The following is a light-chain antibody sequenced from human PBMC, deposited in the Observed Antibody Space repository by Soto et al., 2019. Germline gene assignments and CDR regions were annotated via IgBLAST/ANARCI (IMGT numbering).Light chain of an antibody. Sequence: ETAMTQSPATLSVSPGERATLSCRASQSVSSYLAWYQHKPGQAPRLLIYGASTRATGIPARFSGSWSGTEFTLTISSLQSEDFAVYYCQQYNDWPRTFGQGTKVEVK. CDR1: QSVSSY. CDR3: QQYNDWPRT. V-gene: IGKV3-15*01. J-gene: IGKJ1*01. CDR2: GAS.